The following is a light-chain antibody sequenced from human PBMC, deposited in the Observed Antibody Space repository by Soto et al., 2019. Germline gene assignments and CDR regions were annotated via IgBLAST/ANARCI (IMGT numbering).Light chain of an antibody. V-gene: IGKV1-5*01. CDR1: QGISTW. J-gene: IGKJ1*01. CDR3: QQYSSYSRT. Sequence: DIQMTQSPYTLSASVGDRVTITCRASQGISTWLAWYQQKPGTALKLLIYDASSLESGVPSRFSGSGSGTEFTLTISSLQPDDYATYYCQQYSSYSRTFGQGTKVDIK. CDR2: DAS.